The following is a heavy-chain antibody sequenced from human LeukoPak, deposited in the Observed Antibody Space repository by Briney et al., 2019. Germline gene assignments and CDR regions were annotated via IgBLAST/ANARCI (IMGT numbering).Heavy chain of an antibody. V-gene: IGHV4-39*07. CDR1: GGSISSNSYY. J-gene: IGHJ6*03. D-gene: IGHD2-15*01. Sequence: SETLSLTCAVSGGSISSNSYYWGWIRQPPGKGLEWIGSIYYSGSTYYNPSLKSRVTISVDTSKNQFSLKLSSVTAADTAVYYCARDQVVVVPYYYYYMDVWGKGTTVTVSS. CDR3: ARDQVVVVPYYYYYMDV. CDR2: IYYSGST.